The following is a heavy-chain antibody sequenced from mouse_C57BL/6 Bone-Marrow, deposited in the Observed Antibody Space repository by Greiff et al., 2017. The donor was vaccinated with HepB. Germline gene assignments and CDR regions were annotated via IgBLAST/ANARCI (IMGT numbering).Heavy chain of an antibody. Sequence: VQLQQSGAELVMPGASVKLSCKASGYTFTSYWMHWVKQRPGQGLEWIGEIDPSDSYTNYNQKFKGKSTLTVDKSSSTAYMQLSSLTSEDSAVYYCARGRWLLFAYWGQGTLVTVSA. V-gene: IGHV1-69*01. CDR1: GYTFTSYW. J-gene: IGHJ3*01. D-gene: IGHD2-3*01. CDR2: IDPSDSYT. CDR3: ARGRWLLFAY.